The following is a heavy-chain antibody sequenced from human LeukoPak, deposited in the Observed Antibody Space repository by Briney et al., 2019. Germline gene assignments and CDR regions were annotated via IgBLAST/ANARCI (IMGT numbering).Heavy chain of an antibody. J-gene: IGHJ4*02. CDR3: ARKGGYSGYDSSLGFDY. Sequence: NPSETLSLTCTVSGGSISSSSYSWGWIRQPPGKGLEWIGSIYYSGSTYYNPSLKSRVTISVDTSKNQFSLKLSSVTAADTAVYYCARKGGYSGYDSSLGFDYWGQGTLVTVSS. CDR1: GGSISSSSYS. CDR2: IYYSGST. D-gene: IGHD5-12*01. V-gene: IGHV4-39*01.